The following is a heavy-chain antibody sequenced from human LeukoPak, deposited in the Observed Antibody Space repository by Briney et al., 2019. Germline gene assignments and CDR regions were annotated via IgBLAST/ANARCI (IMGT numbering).Heavy chain of an antibody. Sequence: SVKVSCKASGGTFSSYAISWVRQAPGQGLEGLGGIIPIFGTANYAQKFQGRVTITADESTSTAYMELSSLRSEDTAVYYCARESYDSSGYYPNTYYYYGMDVWGQGTTVTVSS. CDR1: GGTFSSYA. CDR3: ARESYDSSGYYPNTYYYYGMDV. CDR2: IIPIFGTA. V-gene: IGHV1-69*13. D-gene: IGHD3-22*01. J-gene: IGHJ6*02.